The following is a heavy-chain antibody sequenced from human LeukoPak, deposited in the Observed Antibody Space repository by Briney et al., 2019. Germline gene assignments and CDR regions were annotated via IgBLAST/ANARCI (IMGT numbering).Heavy chain of an antibody. CDR2: ISGSGGST. CDR1: GFIFSSYG. CDR3: AKDPLYSSSWYSDY. V-gene: IGHV3-23*01. Sequence: GRSLRLSCAASGFIFSSYGMHWVRQAPGKGLEWVSAISGSGGSTYYADSVKGRFTISRDNSKNTLYLQMNSLRAEDTAVYYCAKDPLYSSSWYSDYWGQGTLVTVSS. J-gene: IGHJ4*02. D-gene: IGHD6-13*01.